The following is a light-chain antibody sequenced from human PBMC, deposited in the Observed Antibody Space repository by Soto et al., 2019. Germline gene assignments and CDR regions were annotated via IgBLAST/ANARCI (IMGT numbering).Light chain of an antibody. CDR1: QSVSSY. V-gene: IGKV3-11*01. CDR3: QQRSNWPFT. J-gene: IGKJ3*01. CDR2: DAS. Sequence: EIVLTQSPATLSLSPGERATLSCRASQSVSSYLAWYQQKPGQAPRLLIYDASKRATGIPARFSDNGSGTDFTLTISSLEPEDFAVYYCQQRSNWPFTFRPGTKVDIK.